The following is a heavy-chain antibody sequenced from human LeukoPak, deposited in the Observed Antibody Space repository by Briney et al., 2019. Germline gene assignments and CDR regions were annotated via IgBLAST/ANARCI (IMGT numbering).Heavy chain of an antibody. J-gene: IGHJ6*02. CDR1: GYTFAGYA. V-gene: IGHV1-3*01. CDR2: ISAGNGNT. D-gene: IGHD4-11*01. CDR3: ARDQGRGSSDYSNYYPYYYYGMDL. Sequence: ASVKVSCKASGYTFAGYAIFWVRQAPGQRLEWMGWISAGNGNTRYSQKFLDRLTISRDTPASTVYMELSSLRSEDTAIYYCARDQGRGSSDYSNYYPYYYYGMDLWGQGTTVTVSS.